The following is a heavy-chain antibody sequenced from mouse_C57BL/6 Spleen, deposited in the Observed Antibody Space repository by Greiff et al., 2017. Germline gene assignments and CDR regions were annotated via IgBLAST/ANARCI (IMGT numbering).Heavy chain of an antibody. CDR3: AREAQAPWFAY. V-gene: IGHV1-82*01. Sequence: QVQLQQSGPELVKPGASVKISCKASGYAFSSSWMNWVKQRPGKGLEWIGRIYPGDGDTNYNGKFKGKATLTADKSSSTAYMQLSSLTSEESAVYFCAREAQAPWFAYWGQGTLVTVSA. J-gene: IGHJ3*01. D-gene: IGHD3-2*02. CDR2: IYPGDGDT. CDR1: GYAFSSSW.